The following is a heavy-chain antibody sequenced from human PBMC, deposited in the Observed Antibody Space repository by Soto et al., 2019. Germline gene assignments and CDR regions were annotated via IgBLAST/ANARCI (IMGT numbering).Heavy chain of an antibody. CDR1: GFTFSSYA. V-gene: IGHV3-23*01. D-gene: IGHD3-9*01. CDR2: ISGSGGST. J-gene: IGHJ3*02. Sequence: EVQLLESGGGLVQPGGSLSVSCAASGFTFSSYAMSWVRQAPGKGLEWVAAISGSGGSTYYGVSVKGRFTISRDNSKNTLYQQLISRRAEDTAVYYCAKDHHYDILTGYWGDACDIWGQGTMVTFSS. CDR3: AKDHHYDILTGYWGDACDI.